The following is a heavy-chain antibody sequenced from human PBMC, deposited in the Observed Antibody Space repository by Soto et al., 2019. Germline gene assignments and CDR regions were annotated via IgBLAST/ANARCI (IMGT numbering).Heavy chain of an antibody. CDR2: IIPIFGTA. V-gene: IGHV1-69*13. CDR3: ARPASPYCGGDCLSAIDI. Sequence: SVKVSCKASGGTFSSYAISWVRQAPGQGLEWMGGIIPIFGTANYAQKFQGRVTITADESTSTAYMELSSLRSEDTAVYYCARPASPYCGGDCLSAIDIRGQGTMVTVS. D-gene: IGHD2-21*02. CDR1: GGTFSSYA. J-gene: IGHJ3*02.